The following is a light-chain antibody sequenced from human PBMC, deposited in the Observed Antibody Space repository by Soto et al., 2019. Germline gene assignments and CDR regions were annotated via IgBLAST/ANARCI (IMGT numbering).Light chain of an antibody. Sequence: SALTQPASVSGSPGQSXTISCTRTSSDVGSYNLVSWYQQHPGKAPKVMIYEVSKRPSGVSNRFSGSKSGNTASLTISGLQAEDEDDYYCCSYGGXYVFGTGTRSPS. J-gene: IGLJ1*01. V-gene: IGLV2-23*02. CDR3: CSYGGXYV. CDR2: EVS. CDR1: SSDVGSYNL.